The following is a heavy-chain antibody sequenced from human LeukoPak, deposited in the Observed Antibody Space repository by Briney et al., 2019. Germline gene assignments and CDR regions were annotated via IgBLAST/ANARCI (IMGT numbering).Heavy chain of an antibody. J-gene: IGHJ6*02. D-gene: IGHD3-22*01. Sequence: GGSLRLSCAASGFTFSSYWMSWVRQAPGKGLEWVADIKQDGSEKYYVDSVKGRFTISRDNAKNLLYLQMNSLRAEDTAVYYCARDYYDSSGYYHYYYGMDVWGQGTTVTVSS. CDR1: GFTFSSYW. CDR3: ARDYYDSSGYYHYYYGMDV. CDR2: IKQDGSEK. V-gene: IGHV3-7*01.